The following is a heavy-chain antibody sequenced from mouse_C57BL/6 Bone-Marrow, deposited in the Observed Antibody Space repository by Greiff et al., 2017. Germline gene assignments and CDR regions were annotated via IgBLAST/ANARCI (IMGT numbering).Heavy chain of an antibody. CDR2: IDPNSGGT. V-gene: IGHV1-72*01. Sequence: QVQLQQPGAELVKPGASVKLSCKVSGYTFTSYWMHWVKQRPGRGLEWIGRIDPNSGGTKYNEKFKSKATLTVDKPSSTAYMQLSSLTSEDSAVYYCARGSNFNYYAMDYWGQGTSVTVSS. CDR3: ARGSNFNYYAMDY. CDR1: GYTFTSYW. J-gene: IGHJ4*01. D-gene: IGHD2-5*01.